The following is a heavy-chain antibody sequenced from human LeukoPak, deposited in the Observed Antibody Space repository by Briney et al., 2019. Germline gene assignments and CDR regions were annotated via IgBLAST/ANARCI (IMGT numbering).Heavy chain of an antibody. CDR2: INTYNGNT. J-gene: IGHJ4*02. V-gene: IGHV1-18*01. D-gene: IGHD3-22*01. CDR3: ATNYYDSSGYYSIDY. CDR1: GFTFSSYW. Sequence: GGSLRLSCAASGFTFSSYWMSWVRQAPGQGLEWMGWINTYNGNTDYAQKLQGRVTMTTDTSTSTAYMELRSLRSDDTALYYCATNYYDSSGYYSIDYWGQGTLVTVSS.